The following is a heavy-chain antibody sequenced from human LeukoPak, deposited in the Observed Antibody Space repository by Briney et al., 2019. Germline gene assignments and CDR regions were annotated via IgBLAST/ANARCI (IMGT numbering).Heavy chain of an antibody. J-gene: IGHJ4*02. Sequence: GGSLRLSCAASGFTFSIYAMSWVRQAPGKGLEWVSAISGSGDSTYYADAVKGRFTISRDNSKNTLYLQMNSLRAEDTAIYYCAKEGNGDYYFDYWGQGTLVTVSS. CDR3: AKEGNGDYYFDY. CDR1: GFTFSIYA. D-gene: IGHD4-17*01. CDR2: ISGSGDST. V-gene: IGHV3-23*01.